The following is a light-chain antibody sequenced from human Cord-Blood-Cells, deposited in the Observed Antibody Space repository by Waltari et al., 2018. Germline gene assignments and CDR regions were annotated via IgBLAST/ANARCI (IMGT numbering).Light chain of an antibody. J-gene: IGLJ3*02. CDR3: CSYAGSSTWV. CDR1: SSDVGSYNL. CDR2: EGS. V-gene: IGLV2-23*01. Sequence: QSALTQPASVSGSPGQSITISCTGTSSDVGSYNLVSWYQQHPGKAPNLMISEGSNRPSGVSNRFSGSKSGNTASLTISGLQAEDEADYYCCSYAGSSTWVFGGGTKLTVL.